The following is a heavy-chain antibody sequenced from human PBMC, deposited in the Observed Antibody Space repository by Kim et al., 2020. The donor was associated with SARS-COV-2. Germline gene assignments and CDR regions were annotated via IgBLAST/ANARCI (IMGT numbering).Heavy chain of an antibody. D-gene: IGHD4-17*01. CDR1: GFTFSSYW. Sequence: GGSLRLSCAASGFTFSSYWMSWVRQAPGKGLEWVANIKQDGSEKYYVDSVKGRFTISRDNAKNSLYLQMNSLRAEDTAVYYCARDQTTSSDAFDIWGQGTMVTVSS. J-gene: IGHJ3*02. CDR3: ARDQTTSSDAFDI. CDR2: IKQDGSEK. V-gene: IGHV3-7*03.